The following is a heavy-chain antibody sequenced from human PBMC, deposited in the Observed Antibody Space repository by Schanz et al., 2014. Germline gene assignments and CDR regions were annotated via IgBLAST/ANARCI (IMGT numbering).Heavy chain of an antibody. CDR3: ARAKRFGDMDV. V-gene: IGHV1-18*01. CDR2: INGYNGHT. D-gene: IGHD3-10*01. J-gene: IGHJ6*02. Sequence: QVQLVQSGAEVKKPGASVKVSCKASGYTFSSYGITWVRQAPGQGLEWMGWINGYNGHTLYAQKFQGRVTMTTDTSTSTSYMELRNLRSDDTAVYYCARAKRFGDMDVWGQGTTXTVSS. CDR1: GYTFSSYG.